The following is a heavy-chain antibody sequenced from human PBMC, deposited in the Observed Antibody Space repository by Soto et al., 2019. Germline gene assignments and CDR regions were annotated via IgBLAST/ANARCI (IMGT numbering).Heavy chain of an antibody. V-gene: IGHV3-74*01. CDR3: AGGRGSSWYTDY. D-gene: IGHD6-13*01. J-gene: IGHJ4*02. CDR1: GFTFSSFW. Sequence: EVQLVVSGGGLVQPGGSLRLSCAASGFTFSSFWMHWVRQGPGKGLVWVSRINGDGSSISYADSVKGRFTISRGNAKNTLYLQMNGLRAEDTAVYYCAGGRGSSWYTDYWGQGTLVTVSS. CDR2: INGDGSSI.